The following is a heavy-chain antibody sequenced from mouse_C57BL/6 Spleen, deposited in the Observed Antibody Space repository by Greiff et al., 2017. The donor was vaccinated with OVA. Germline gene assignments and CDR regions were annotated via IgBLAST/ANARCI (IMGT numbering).Heavy chain of an antibody. CDR3: ARVITTVVATKREYYFDY. D-gene: IGHD1-1*01. CDR2: ISDGGSYT. J-gene: IGHJ2*01. Sequence: DVKLVESGGGLVKPGGSLKLSCAASGFTFSSYAMSWVRQTPEKRLEWVATISDGGSYTYYPDNVKGRFTISRDNAKNNLYLQMSHLKSEDTAMYYCARVITTVVATKREYYFDYWGQGTTLTVSS. CDR1: GFTFSSYA. V-gene: IGHV5-4*03.